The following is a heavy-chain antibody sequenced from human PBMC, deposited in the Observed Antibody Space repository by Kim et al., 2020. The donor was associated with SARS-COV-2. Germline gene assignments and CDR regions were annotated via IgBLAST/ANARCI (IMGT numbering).Heavy chain of an antibody. J-gene: IGHJ3*02. CDR3: AREARSGWYVVPHDAFDI. CDR2: IKQDGSEK. Sequence: GGSLRLSCAASGFTFSSYWMSWVRQAPGKGLEWVANIKQDGSEKYYVDSVKGRFTISRDNAKNSLYLQMNSLRAEDTAVYYCAREARSGWYVVPHDAFDIWGQGTMVTVSS. D-gene: IGHD6-19*01. V-gene: IGHV3-7*03. CDR1: GFTFSSYW.